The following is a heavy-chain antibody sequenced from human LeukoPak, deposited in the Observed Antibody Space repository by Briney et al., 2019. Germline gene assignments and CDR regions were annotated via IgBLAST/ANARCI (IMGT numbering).Heavy chain of an antibody. CDR2: ISAYNGNT. V-gene: IGHV1-18*01. CDR3: ARDRSVITMMGN. CDR1: GYTFTSYG. J-gene: IGHJ4*02. Sequence: GASVKVSCKASGYTFTSYGISWVRQAPGQGLEWMGWISAYNGNTNYAQKLQGRVTMTTDTSTSTAYMELRSLRPDDTAVYYRARDRSVITMMGNWGQGTLVTVSS. D-gene: IGHD3-22*01.